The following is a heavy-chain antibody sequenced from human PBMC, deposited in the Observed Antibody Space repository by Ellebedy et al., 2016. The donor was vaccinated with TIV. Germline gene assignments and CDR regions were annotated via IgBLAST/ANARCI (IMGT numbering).Heavy chain of an antibody. Sequence: ASVKVSXKASGYTFTGYYMHWVRQAPGQGLEWMGWINPNSGGTNYAQKFQGWVTMTRDTSISTAYMELSRLRSDDTAVYYSARGGVTGTTGDGMDVWGQGTTVTVSS. J-gene: IGHJ6*02. CDR1: GYTFTGYY. CDR3: ARGGVTGTTGDGMDV. D-gene: IGHD1-7*01. V-gene: IGHV1-2*04. CDR2: INPNSGGT.